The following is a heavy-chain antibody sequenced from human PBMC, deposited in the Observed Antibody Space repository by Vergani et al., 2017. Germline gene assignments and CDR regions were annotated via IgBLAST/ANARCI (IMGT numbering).Heavy chain of an antibody. CDR3: AREGGADNWFDP. CDR2: IYYSGST. D-gene: IGHD3-16*01. CDR1: GGSIISSSYY. V-gene: IGHV4-39*07. J-gene: IGHJ5*02. Sequence: QLQLQESGPGLVKPSETLSLTCTVSGGSIISSSYYWGWIRQPPGKGLEWIGSIYYSGSTYYNPSLKSRVTISVDTSKNQFSLKLSSVTAADTAVYYCAREGGADNWFDPWGQGTLVTVSS.